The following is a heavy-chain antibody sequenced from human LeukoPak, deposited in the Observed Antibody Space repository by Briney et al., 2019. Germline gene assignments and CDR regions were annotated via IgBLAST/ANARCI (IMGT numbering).Heavy chain of an antibody. V-gene: IGHV1-2*06. J-gene: IGHJ4*02. CDR3: ASLSGSGWYSSAFDY. CDR1: GYTFTGYY. D-gene: IGHD6-19*01. Sequence: ASVTASCKASGYTFTGYYMHWVRQAPGQGLEWMGRINPNSGGTNYAQKFQGRVTMTRDTSISTAYMELSRLRSDDTAVYYCASLSGSGWYSSAFDYWGQGTLVTVSS. CDR2: INPNSGGT.